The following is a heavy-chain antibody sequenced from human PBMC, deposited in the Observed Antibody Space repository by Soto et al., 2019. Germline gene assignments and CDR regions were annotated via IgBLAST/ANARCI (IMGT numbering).Heavy chain of an antibody. CDR3: ARGPGHGGSYYEH. V-gene: IGHV3-74*03. CDR1: GFNFRSYW. Sequence: EVQLVESGGGLVQPGGSLRLSYVASGFNFRSYWMYWVRQAPGKGLAWVSRISTDGSSIEYADSVQGRFTISRDNAKNTLYLQMNSLRDEDMGVYYCARGPGHGGSYYEHWGQGTLITVSS. CDR2: ISTDGSSI. D-gene: IGHD1-26*01. J-gene: IGHJ4*02.